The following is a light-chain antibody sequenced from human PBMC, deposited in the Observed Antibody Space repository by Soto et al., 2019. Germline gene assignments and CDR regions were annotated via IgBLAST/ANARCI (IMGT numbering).Light chain of an antibody. Sequence: SAMTQSPLSLPVTPGEPASISCRSSQSLLHSNGYNYLDWYPQNPGQSPQLLIYSGYKRASGVLDRVSGSGSGPEFTLKISRVEAEDVGVYYCMQHLQTPRTFSQGNMV. J-gene: IGKJ1*01. CDR2: SGY. V-gene: IGKV2-28*01. CDR3: MQHLQTPRT. CDR1: QSLLHSNGYNY.